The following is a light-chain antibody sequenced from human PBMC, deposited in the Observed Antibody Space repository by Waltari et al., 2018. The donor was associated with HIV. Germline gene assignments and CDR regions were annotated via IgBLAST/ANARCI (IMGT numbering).Light chain of an antibody. CDR1: QRISRY. V-gene: IGKV1-39*01. CDR2: AAS. CDR3: QQSYSPTFT. Sequence: DIQMTQSPSSLSASVGDRVSITCRASQRISRYLNWYRQKPGAAPELLIYAASSLQRGVPSRFSDSGSGTDFTLTITALQPEDFATYYCQQSYSPTFTFGPGTKVDFK. J-gene: IGKJ3*01.